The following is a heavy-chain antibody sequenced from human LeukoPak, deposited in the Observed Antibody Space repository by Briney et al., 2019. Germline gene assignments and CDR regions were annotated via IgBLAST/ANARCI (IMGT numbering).Heavy chain of an antibody. Sequence: SETLSLTCSVSGGSISSSSYYWVWIRQPPGKGLEWIGSIYYSGSTYHNPSLKSRVTISVDTSKDQFSLKLSSVTAADTAVYYCARHADSGFGELAFDYWGQGTLVTVSS. CDR1: GGSISSSSYY. D-gene: IGHD3-10*01. V-gene: IGHV4-39*01. CDR3: ARHADSGFGELAFDY. J-gene: IGHJ4*02. CDR2: IYYSGST.